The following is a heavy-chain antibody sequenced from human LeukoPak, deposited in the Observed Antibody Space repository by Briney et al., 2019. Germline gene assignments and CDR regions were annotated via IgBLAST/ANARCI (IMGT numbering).Heavy chain of an antibody. Sequence: SETLSLTCSVSGDSVSSNNYYWGWIRQPPGKGLEWIGSINHSEKTFYNPSLKSRVTISVDTSNNQFSLKLRSVTAADTAVYYCARIKRWSGSYSYWGQGTLVTVSS. CDR2: INHSEKT. D-gene: IGHD1-26*01. V-gene: IGHV4-39*01. CDR1: GDSVSSNNYY. CDR3: ARIKRWSGSYSY. J-gene: IGHJ4*02.